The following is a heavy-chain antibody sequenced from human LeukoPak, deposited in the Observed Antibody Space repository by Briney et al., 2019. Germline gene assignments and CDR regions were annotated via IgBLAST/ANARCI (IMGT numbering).Heavy chain of an antibody. J-gene: IGHJ4*02. Sequence: ASVKVSCKASGYTFTSYAMNWVRQAPGQGLEWMGWINTNTGNPTYAQGFTGRFVFSLDTSVSTAYLQISSLKAEDTAVYYCARFYDSSGYYNYPGSSFDYWGQGTLVTVSS. CDR1: GYTFTSYA. V-gene: IGHV7-4-1*02. D-gene: IGHD3-22*01. CDR3: ARFYDSSGYYNYPGSSFDY. CDR2: INTNTGNP.